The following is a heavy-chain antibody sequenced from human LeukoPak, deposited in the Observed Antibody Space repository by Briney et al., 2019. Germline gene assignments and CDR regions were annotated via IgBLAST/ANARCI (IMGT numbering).Heavy chain of an antibody. CDR1: GGSISSGGYY. CDR2: IYYSGST. CDR3: ARGDFRDHAFDI. V-gene: IGHV4-31*03. D-gene: IGHD3-16*01. J-gene: IGHJ3*02. Sequence: SETLSLTCTVSGGSISSGGYYWSWIRQRPGKGLEWIGYIYYSGSTYYNPSLKSRVTISVDTSKNQFSLKLSSVTAADTAVYYCARGDFRDHAFDIWGQGTMVTVSS.